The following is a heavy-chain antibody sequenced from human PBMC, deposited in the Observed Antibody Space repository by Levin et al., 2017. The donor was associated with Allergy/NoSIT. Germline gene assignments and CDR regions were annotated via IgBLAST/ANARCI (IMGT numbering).Heavy chain of an antibody. J-gene: IGHJ6*03. V-gene: IGHV3-33*01. Sequence: PGGSLRLSCAASGFTFSSYGMLWVRQAPGKGLEWVAVIWDDGYKKYYADSVKGRFTISRDNSKNTLYLQMNSLRAEDTAVYYCARVLRFYYYYYMDVWGKGTTVTVSS. CDR1: GFTFSSYG. CDR2: IWDDGYKK. D-gene: IGHD5-12*01. CDR3: ARVLRFYYYYYMDV.